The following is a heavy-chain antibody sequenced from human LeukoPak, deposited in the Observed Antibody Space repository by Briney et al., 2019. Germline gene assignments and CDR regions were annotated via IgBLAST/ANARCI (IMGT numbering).Heavy chain of an antibody. CDR2: IKDDGSEK. CDR3: TNWGDTWGLDF. V-gene: IGHV3-7*01. CDR1: GLNFRKSW. D-gene: IGHD7-27*01. J-gene: IGHJ4*02. Sequence: GGSLRLSCAASGLNFRKSWMTWVRQAPGRRLEWAANIKDDGSEKYYVDSVKGRFTISRDNAKNSLYLQMNSLSAEDTAVYYCTNWGDTWGLDFWGQGILVSVSS.